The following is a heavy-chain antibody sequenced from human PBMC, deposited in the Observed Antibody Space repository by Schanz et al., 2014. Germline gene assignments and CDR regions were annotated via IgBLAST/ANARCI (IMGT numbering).Heavy chain of an antibody. CDR2: IWYDGSNK. CDR3: AKGPYYYYYMDV. CDR1: GFSLDIFA. J-gene: IGHJ6*03. V-gene: IGHV3-33*08. Sequence: VHLLESGGGLVEPGGSLRLSCATSGFSLDIFAVSWVRQAPGKGLEWVAVIWYDGSNKYYADSVKGRFTISRDNSKNTLFLQMNSLRAEDTAVYYCAKGPYYYYYMDVWGNGTTVTVSS.